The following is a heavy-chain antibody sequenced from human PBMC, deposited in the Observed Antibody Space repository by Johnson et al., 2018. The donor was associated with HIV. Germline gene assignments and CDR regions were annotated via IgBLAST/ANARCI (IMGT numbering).Heavy chain of an antibody. CDR3: ARERVVQGDPDAFDI. CDR1: GFSFSTYA. J-gene: IGHJ3*02. V-gene: IGHV3-74*01. D-gene: IGHD3-16*01. Sequence: VQLVESGGGVVQPGRSLRLSCAASGFSFSTYAMHWVRQAPGKGLEWVSRMNGDGKSTTYADSVKGRFTISRDNAKNSLYLQMNSLRAEDTALYYCARERVVQGDPDAFDIWGQGTMVTVSS. CDR2: MNGDGKST.